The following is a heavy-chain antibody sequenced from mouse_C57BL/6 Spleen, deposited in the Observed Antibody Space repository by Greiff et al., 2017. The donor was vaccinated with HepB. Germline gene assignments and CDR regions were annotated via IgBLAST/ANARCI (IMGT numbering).Heavy chain of an antibody. V-gene: IGHV1-54*01. D-gene: IGHD4-1*01. CDR2: INPGSGGT. CDR3: ARKANWAFAY. J-gene: IGHJ3*01. CDR1: GCAFTNYL. Sequence: QVQLQQSGAELVRPGTSVKVSCKASGCAFTNYLIEWVKQRPGQGLEWIGVINPGSGGTNYNEKFKGKATLTADKSSSTAYMQLSSLTSEDSAVYFCARKANWAFAYWGQGTLVTVSA.